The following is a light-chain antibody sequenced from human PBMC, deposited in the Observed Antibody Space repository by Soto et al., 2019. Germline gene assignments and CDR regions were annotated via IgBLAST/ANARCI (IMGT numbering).Light chain of an antibody. Sequence: QSALTQPASVSGSPGQSITISCTGTSSDVGSYNLVSWYQHHPGKAPKLLIFEGSKRPSGVSYRFSGSKSGNTASLTISGLLAEDEADYHCCSYGGFSTFVLFGGGTKLTVL. CDR2: EGS. V-gene: IGLV2-23*03. J-gene: IGLJ2*01. CDR3: CSYGGFSTFVL. CDR1: SSDVGSYNL.